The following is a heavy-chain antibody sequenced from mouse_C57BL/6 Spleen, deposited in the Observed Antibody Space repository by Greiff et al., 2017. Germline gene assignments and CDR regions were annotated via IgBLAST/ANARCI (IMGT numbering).Heavy chain of an antibody. CDR3: ARKDYGSSPGAMDY. CDR1: GYAFSSYW. CDR2: LYPGDGDT. J-gene: IGHJ4*01. Sequence: QVQLKQSGAELVKPGASVKISCKASGYAFSSYWMNWVKQRPGKGLEWIGQLYPGDGDTNYNGKFKGKATLTADKSSSTAYMQLSSLTSEDSAVYFCARKDYGSSPGAMDYWGQGTSVTVSS. D-gene: IGHD1-1*01. V-gene: IGHV1-80*01.